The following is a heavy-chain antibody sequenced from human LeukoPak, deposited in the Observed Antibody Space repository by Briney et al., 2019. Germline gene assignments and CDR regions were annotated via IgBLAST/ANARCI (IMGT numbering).Heavy chain of an antibody. CDR1: GFTFSDYY. Sequence: GGSLRLSCAASGFTFSDYYMTWIRQAPGKGLEWISYIGSDSSFTKYTDSVKGRFTVSRDNAKNSLYLQMNSLRAEDTAVYFCARLPSTTAAGTYDYWGQGTLVTVSS. J-gene: IGHJ4*02. V-gene: IGHV3-11*06. D-gene: IGHD6-13*01. CDR3: ARLPSTTAAGTYDY. CDR2: IGSDSSFT.